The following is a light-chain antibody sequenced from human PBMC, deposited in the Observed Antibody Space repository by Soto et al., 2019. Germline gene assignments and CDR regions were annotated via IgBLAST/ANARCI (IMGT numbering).Light chain of an antibody. J-gene: IGLJ1*01. CDR3: RSYTSSSTHV. CDR1: SSDVGGYNY. Sequence: SVLTQPASVSGSPGQSITISCTGTSSDVGGYNYVSWYQQHPGKAPKLMIYDVSNRPSGVSNRFSGSKSGNTASLTISGLQAEDEADYYCRSYTSSSTHVFGTGTKVPVL. V-gene: IGLV2-14*01. CDR2: DVS.